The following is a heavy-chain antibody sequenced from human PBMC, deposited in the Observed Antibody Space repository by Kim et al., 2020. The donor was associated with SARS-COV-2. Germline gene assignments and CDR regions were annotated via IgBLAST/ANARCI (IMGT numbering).Heavy chain of an antibody. V-gene: IGHV4-39*07. CDR3: ARVEAGVTMIMGWFDP. CDR2: IYYSGST. D-gene: IGHD3-22*01. CDR1: GGSISSSSYY. J-gene: IGHJ5*02. Sequence: SETLSLTCTVSGGSISSSSYYWGWIRQPPGKGLEWIGRIYYSGSTYYNPSLKSRVTISVDTSKNQFSLKLRSVTAAGTDVYYCARVEAGVTMIMGWFDPWGQGTLVTVSS.